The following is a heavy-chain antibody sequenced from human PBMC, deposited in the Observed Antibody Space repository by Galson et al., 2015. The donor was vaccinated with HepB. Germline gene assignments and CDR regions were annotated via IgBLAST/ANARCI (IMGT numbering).Heavy chain of an antibody. V-gene: IGHV1-24*01. CDR2: FDPEDGET. CDR1: GYTLTELS. J-gene: IGHJ6*03. Sequence: SVKVSCKVPGYTLTELSIHWVRQAPGKGLEWMGGFDPEDGETVYAQKFQGRVTMTEDTSTDTAYMELRSLRSEDTAVYYCAAHWRYSSSLYMDVWGKGTTVTVSS. CDR3: AAHWRYSSSLYMDV. D-gene: IGHD6-6*01.